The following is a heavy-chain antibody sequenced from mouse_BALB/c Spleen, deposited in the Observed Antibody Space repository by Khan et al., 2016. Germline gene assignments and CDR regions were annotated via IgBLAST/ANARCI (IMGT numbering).Heavy chain of an antibody. V-gene: IGHV8-12*01. D-gene: IGHD2-14*01. CDR1: GFSLSTSGMG. J-gene: IGHJ4*01. Sequence: QVTLKESGPGILQPSQTLSLTCSFSGFSLSTSGMGVSWLRQPSGKGLEWLAHIYWDDDKRHNPSLKSRPTIPKDTARNQVFLKVTSVDTADTATYYCARGYASMDYWGQGTSVTVSS. CDR2: IYWDDDK. CDR3: ARGYASMDY.